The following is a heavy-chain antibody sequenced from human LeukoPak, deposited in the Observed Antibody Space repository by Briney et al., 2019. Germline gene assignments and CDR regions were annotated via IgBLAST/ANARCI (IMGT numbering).Heavy chain of an antibody. V-gene: IGHV3-7*01. CDR2: INQDGNKK. Sequence: AGESLRLSCAASGFTFSDYWMNWVRQAPGKGLEWVANINQDGNKKYYVDSVKGRFTVSRDNAKNSLYLQMNSLRAGDTAVYYCVRGMDVWGQGTTVTVSS. J-gene: IGHJ6*02. CDR3: VRGMDV. CDR1: GFTFSDYW.